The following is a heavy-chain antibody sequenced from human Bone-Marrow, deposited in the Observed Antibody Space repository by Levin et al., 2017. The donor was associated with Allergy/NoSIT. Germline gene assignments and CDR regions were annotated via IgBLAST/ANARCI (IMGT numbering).Heavy chain of an antibody. CDR3: ARTGYDGYKYFFGL. J-gene: IGHJ4*02. CDR2: VYYSVSA. D-gene: IGHD5-24*01. CDR1: GDAFTNFY. V-gene: IGHV4-59*03. Sequence: PSETLSLTCTVSGDAFTNFYWSWIRQSPGKGLQWIAYVYYSVSATYNPSFKSRVSISIDTSKSQFSLRLNSVTAADTAVYYCARTGYDGYKYFFGLWGQGTLVTVSS.